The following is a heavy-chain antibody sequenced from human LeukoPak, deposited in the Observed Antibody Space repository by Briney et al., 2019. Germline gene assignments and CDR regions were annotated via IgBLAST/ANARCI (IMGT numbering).Heavy chain of an antibody. CDR3: ARDSGQLVLDY. J-gene: IGHJ4*02. CDR2: ISYDGSDK. V-gene: IGHV3-30*03. D-gene: IGHD6-13*01. CDR1: GFTFSPYG. Sequence: PGGSLRLSCAASGFTFSPYGMHWVRQAPGKGLEWVAVISYDGSDKYYADSVKGRFTISRDNSKNTLYLQMNRLRPDDTAVYYCARDSGQLVLDYWAQETLVTVSS.